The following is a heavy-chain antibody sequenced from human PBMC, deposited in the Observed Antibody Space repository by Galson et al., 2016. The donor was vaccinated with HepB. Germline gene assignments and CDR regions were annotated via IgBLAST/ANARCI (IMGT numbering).Heavy chain of an antibody. CDR2: ISNSGGST. CDR1: GLTFRRYA. J-gene: IGHJ4*02. V-gene: IGHV3-23*01. CDR3: AGGDYGSGSYYAY. D-gene: IGHD3-10*01. Sequence: SLRLSCAASGLTFRRYAFSRLRQAPGKGLEWVSVISNSGGSTYYADSVKGRFTISKDNSKNTLYLQMNSLRAEDTAVYYCAGGDYGSGSYYAYWGQGTLVTVSS.